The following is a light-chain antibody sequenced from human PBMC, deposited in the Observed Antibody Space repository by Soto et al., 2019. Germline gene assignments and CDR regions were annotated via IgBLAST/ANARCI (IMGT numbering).Light chain of an antibody. V-gene: IGKV4-1*01. Sequence: DILMTQSTDSLAVSLGERATINCKSSQSLLYSSNNKNYLTWYQHKPGQPPKLLIYWASTRESGVPDRFSGSGSGTDFTLTISSLQAEDVAVYYCQQYYSIPPTFGGGTKVDI. CDR2: WAS. CDR1: QSLLYSSNNKNY. J-gene: IGKJ4*01. CDR3: QQYYSIPPT.